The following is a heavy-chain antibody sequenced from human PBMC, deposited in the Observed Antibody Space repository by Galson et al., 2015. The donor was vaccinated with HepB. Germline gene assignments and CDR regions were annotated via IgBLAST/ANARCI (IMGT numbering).Heavy chain of an antibody. J-gene: IGHJ6*02. Sequence: VKVSCKASGGTFSSYTISWVRQAPGQGLEWMGRIIPILGIANYAQKFQGRVTITADKSTSTAYMELSSLRSEDTAVYYCASWDRGDYYYYGMDVWGQGTTVTVSS. D-gene: IGHD3-10*01. CDR3: ASWDRGDYYYYGMDV. V-gene: IGHV1-69*02. CDR2: IIPILGIA. CDR1: GGTFSSYT.